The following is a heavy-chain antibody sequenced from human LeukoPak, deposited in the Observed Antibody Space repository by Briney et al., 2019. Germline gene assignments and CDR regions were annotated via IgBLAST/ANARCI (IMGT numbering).Heavy chain of an antibody. V-gene: IGHV3-20*04. Sequence: GGSLGLSCAASGFTFDDYGMSWVRQAPGKGLEWVSGINWNGGSTGYADSVKGRFTISRDNAKNSLYLQMNSLRAEDTALYYCARAPYYYDSSGYWNYWGQGTLVTVSS. CDR3: ARAPYYYDSSGYWNY. CDR2: INWNGGST. CDR1: GFTFDDYG. D-gene: IGHD3-22*01. J-gene: IGHJ4*02.